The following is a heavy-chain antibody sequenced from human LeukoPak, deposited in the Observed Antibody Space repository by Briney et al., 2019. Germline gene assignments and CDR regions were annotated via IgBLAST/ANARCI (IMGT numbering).Heavy chain of an antibody. CDR2: ISAYNGNT. D-gene: IGHD4-17*01. CDR1: GYTFTSYG. CDR3: ARGNDYGDYDVCLKL. J-gene: IGHJ4*02. V-gene: IGHV1-18*01. Sequence: EASVKVSCKAYGYTFTSYGISWVRQAPGQGLEWMGWISAYNGNTNYAQKLQGRVTMTTDTSTSTAYMELRSLRSDDTAVYYCARGNDYGDYDVCLKLWGQGTLVTVSS.